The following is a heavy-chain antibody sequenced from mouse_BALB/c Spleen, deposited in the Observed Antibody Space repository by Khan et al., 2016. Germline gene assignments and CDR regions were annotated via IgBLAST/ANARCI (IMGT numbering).Heavy chain of an antibody. J-gene: IGHJ3*01. D-gene: IGHD1-2*01. CDR3: ARLHYYGRFAY. Sequence: EVKLLESGGGLVQPGGSLKLSCAASGFDFSRYWMSWVRQAPGQGLEWIGEINPDSSTINYTPSLKDKFLISRHNAQNTLYLPMSKVRSEETALFYCARLHYYGRFAYWGQETLVTISA. CDR2: INPDSSTI. V-gene: IGHV4-1*02. CDR1: GFDFSRYW.